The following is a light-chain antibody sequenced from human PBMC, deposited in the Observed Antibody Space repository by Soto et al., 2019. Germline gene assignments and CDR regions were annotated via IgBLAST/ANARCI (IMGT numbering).Light chain of an antibody. CDR3: LQQNSNPLT. CDR1: QGIRKD. Sequence: DTQMAQSPSSLSASVGDRVTITCRASQGIRKDLGWYQQKPGKAPKRLIYAASSLQSGVPSRFRGSGSGTEVTLKISSLQPEDYATYYCLQQNSNPLTFGGGTKVDIK. CDR2: AAS. J-gene: IGKJ4*01. V-gene: IGKV1-17*01.